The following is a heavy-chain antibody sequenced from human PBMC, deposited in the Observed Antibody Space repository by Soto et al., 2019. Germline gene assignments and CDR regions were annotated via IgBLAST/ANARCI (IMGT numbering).Heavy chain of an antibody. CDR3: ARETSAYYDILTGYYQGGGMDV. CDR2: IYYSGST. CDR1: GGSISRGGYY. D-gene: IGHD3-9*01. Sequence: SETLSLTCTVSGGSISRGGYYWGWIRQHPGKGLEWIGYIYYSGSTYYNPSLKSRVTIPVDTSKNQFSLKLSSVTAADTAVYYCARETSAYYDILTGYYQGGGMDVWGQGTTVTVSS. J-gene: IGHJ6*02. V-gene: IGHV4-31*03.